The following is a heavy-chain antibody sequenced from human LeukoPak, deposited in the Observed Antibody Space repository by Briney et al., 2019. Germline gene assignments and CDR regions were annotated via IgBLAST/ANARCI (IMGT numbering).Heavy chain of an antibody. CDR1: GFTFSSDS. CDR2: ISSSGTTI. D-gene: IGHD3-3*01. CDR3: AEVPGFWNA. J-gene: IGHJ5*02. Sequence: GGSLRLSCAASGFTFSSDSMNWVRQAPGKGLEWVSYISSSGTTIHYADSVKGRFTISRDNAKNSLYLQMNSLRAEDTAVYYCAEVPGFWNAWGQGTLVTVSS. V-gene: IGHV3-48*01.